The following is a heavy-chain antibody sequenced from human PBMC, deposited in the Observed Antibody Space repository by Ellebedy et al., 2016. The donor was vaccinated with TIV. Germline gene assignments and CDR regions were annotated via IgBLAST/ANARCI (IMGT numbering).Heavy chain of an antibody. CDR1: GRSISSGSYY. V-gene: IGHV4-39*07. D-gene: IGHD5-18*01. J-gene: IGHJ5*02. CDR2: IYYSGST. Sequence: SETLSLXCSVSGRSISSGSYYWGWIRQPPGKGLEWIGSIYYSGSTYYNSSLKSRVTISVDTSENQFSLKLSSVTAADTAVYYCATLRAAMVVTWGQGTLVTVAS. CDR3: ATLRAAMVVT.